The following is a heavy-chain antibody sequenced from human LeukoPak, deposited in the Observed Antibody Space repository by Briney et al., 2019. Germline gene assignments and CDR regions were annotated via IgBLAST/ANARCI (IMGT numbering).Heavy chain of an antibody. CDR1: GGSFSAYY. V-gene: IGHV4-34*01. J-gene: IGHJ4*03. CDR3: ARGPTISETGYFDY. Sequence: SETLSLTCAVYGGSFSAYYWSWIRQSPGKGLQWIAEVNHRGGTNYNPSVKGRVTISVGTSKNQFSLKVTSLTAADTAVYYCARGPTISETGYFDYWGQGTLVTVSS. D-gene: IGHD1-1*01. CDR2: VNHRGGT.